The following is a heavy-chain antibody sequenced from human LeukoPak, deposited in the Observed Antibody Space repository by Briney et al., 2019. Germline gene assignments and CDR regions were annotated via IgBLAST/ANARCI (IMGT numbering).Heavy chain of an antibody. V-gene: IGHV3-7*01. CDR2: INQDGSEK. CDR1: GFTFSRYW. J-gene: IGHJ6*03. Sequence: GGSLRLSCAASGFTFSRYWMSWVRQAPGKGLEWVANINQDGSEKHYVDSVRGRFTISRDNAKNSLHLQMNGLRAEDTAVYHCARDGELLWFGNVDYYYMDVWGKGTTVTVSS. D-gene: IGHD3-10*01. CDR3: ARDGELLWFGNVDYYYMDV.